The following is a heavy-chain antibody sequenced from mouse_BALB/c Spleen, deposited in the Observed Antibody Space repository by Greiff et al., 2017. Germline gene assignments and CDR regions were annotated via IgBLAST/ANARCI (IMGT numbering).Heavy chain of an antibody. D-gene: IGHD1-3*01. CDR1: GYTFTDYN. CDR2: INPNNGGT. CDR3: ARYSGAAWFAY. J-gene: IGHJ3*01. Sequence: VQLQQSGPELVKPGASVKIPCKASGYTFTDYNMDWVKQSHGKSLEWIGDINPNNGGTIYNQKFKGKATLTADKSSSTAYMQLSSLTSEDSAVYYCARYSGAAWFAYWGQGTLVTVSA. V-gene: IGHV1-18*01.